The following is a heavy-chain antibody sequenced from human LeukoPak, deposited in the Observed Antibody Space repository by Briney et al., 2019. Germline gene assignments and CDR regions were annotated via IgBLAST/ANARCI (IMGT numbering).Heavy chain of an antibody. CDR3: ARGSYLWYFDY. CDR1: GFTFSSYS. Sequence: GGSLRLSCAASGFTFSSYSMNWLRQATGKGLEWVSSISSSSSYVYYADSVKGRFTISRDNAKNSLYLQMNSLRAEDTAVYYCARGSYLWYFDYWGQGTLVTVCS. CDR2: ISSSSSYV. J-gene: IGHJ4*02. V-gene: IGHV3-21*01. D-gene: IGHD1-26*01.